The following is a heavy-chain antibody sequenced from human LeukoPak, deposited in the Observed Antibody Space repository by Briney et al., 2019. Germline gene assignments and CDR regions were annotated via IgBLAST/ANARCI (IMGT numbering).Heavy chain of an antibody. J-gene: IGHJ4*02. Sequence: PSETLSLTCAVSGGSMSSGGYSWSWIRQPPGKGLEWIGNIYHSGSTYYNPSLKSRVTISVDRSKNQFSLKLSSVTAADTAVYYCARARGVRDGYNYYFDYWGQGTLVTVPS. D-gene: IGHD5-24*01. V-gene: IGHV4-30-2*01. CDR3: ARARGVRDGYNYYFDY. CDR2: IYHSGST. CDR1: GGSMSSGGYS.